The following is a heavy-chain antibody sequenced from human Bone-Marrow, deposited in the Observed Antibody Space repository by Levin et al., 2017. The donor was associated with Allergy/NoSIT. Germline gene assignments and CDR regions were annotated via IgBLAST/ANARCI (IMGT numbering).Heavy chain of an antibody. CDR3: AKSRFSSSWYGAGMDV. J-gene: IGHJ6*02. V-gene: IGHV4-59*01. CDR1: DVSIKTYY. CDR2: FDDSGTS. Sequence: PSETLSLTCSVSDVSIKTYYWSWVRQSPERGLEWIGYFDDSGTSAYNPAFKSRATISIDTSNNHFSLRLTSVTAADTAVYYCAKSRFSSSWYGAGMDVWGHGATVIVSS. D-gene: IGHD6-13*01.